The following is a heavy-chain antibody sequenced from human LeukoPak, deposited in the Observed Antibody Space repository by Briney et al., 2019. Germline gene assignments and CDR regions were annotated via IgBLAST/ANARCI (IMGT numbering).Heavy chain of an antibody. Sequence: GGSLRLSCAASGFTVSSNCMSWVRQAPGMGLEWVSIIYTGGSTYYADSVKGRFTISRDNSKNTLYLQMNSLRAEDTAVYYCARGNVDTAMAFDYWGQGTLVTVSS. CDR2: IYTGGST. CDR3: ARGNVDTAMAFDY. D-gene: IGHD5-18*01. CDR1: GFTVSSNC. J-gene: IGHJ4*02. V-gene: IGHV3-53*01.